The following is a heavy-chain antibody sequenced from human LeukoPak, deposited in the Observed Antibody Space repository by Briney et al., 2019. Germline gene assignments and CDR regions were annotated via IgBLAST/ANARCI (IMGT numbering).Heavy chain of an antibody. J-gene: IGHJ4*02. V-gene: IGHV3-23*01. D-gene: IGHD2-8*01. CDR1: GFTFSSYA. CDR2: ISDTGATT. CDR3: AKDTSIGRYCTNGVCSPFDY. Sequence: HPGGSLRLSCAGSGFTFSSYAMSWVRHAPGEGLEWVSAISDTGATTYDADSVNGRFTISRDNSRSTLYLQMNSLRAEDTALYYCAKDTSIGRYCTNGVCSPFDYWGQGTLVTVSS.